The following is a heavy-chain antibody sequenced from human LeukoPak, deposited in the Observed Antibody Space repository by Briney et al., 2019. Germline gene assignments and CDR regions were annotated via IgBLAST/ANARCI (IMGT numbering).Heavy chain of an antibody. J-gene: IGHJ4*02. Sequence: ASVKVSCKASGYTFTSYDINWVRQATGQGLEWMGWMNPNSGNTGYAQKFQGRVTITADESTSTAYMELSSLRSEDTAVYYCARGHPLEAQIDYWGQGTLVTVSS. CDR1: GYTFTSYD. CDR2: MNPNSGNT. D-gene: IGHD3-3*01. CDR3: ARGHPLEAQIDY. V-gene: IGHV1-8*01.